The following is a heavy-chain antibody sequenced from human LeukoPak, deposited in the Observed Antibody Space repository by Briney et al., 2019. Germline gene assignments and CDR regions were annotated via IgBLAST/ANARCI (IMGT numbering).Heavy chain of an antibody. CDR2: IYYSGST. CDR3: ARGRTYYDFWSAYGTPYFDY. V-gene: IGHV4-39*07. D-gene: IGHD3-3*01. J-gene: IGHJ4*02. Sequence: SETLSLTCSVSGDSISTSSYYWGWIRQPPGKGLEWIGTIYYSGSTNYNPSLKSRVTISVDTSKNQFSLKLSSVTAADTAVYYCARGRTYYDFWSAYGTPYFDYWGQGTLVTVSS. CDR1: GDSISTSSYY.